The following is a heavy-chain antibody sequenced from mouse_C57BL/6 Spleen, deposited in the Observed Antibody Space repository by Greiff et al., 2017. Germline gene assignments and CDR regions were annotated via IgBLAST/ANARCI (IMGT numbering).Heavy chain of an antibody. CDR1: GYSFTDYN. D-gene: IGHD2-3*01. CDR2: INPNYGTT. V-gene: IGHV1-39*01. Sequence: EVKLQESGPELVKPGASVKISCKASGYSFTDYNMNWVKQSNGKSLEWIGVINPNYGTTSYNQKFKGQATLTVDQSSSTAYMQLNSLTSEDSAVYYCARSDGYYGYYFDYWGKGTTLTVSS. J-gene: IGHJ2*01. CDR3: ARSDGYYGYYFDY.